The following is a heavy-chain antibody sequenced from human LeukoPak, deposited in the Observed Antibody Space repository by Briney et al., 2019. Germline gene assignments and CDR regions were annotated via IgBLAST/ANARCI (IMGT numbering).Heavy chain of an antibody. J-gene: IGHJ6*03. V-gene: IGHV4-30-4*08. CDR2: IYYSGST. D-gene: IGHD3-10*02. CDR3: MFGVNYMDV. CDR1: GGSISSGDYY. Sequence: SETLSLTCTVSGGSISSGDYYWRWIRQPPGKGLEWIGYIYYSGSTYYNPSLKSRVTISVDTSKNQFSLKLSSVTAADTAVYYCMFGVNYMDVWGKGTTVTVSS.